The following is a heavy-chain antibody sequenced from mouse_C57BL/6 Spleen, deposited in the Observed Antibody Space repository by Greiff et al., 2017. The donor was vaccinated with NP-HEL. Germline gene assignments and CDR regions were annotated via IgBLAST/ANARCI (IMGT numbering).Heavy chain of an antibody. CDR3: ARVPCDY. V-gene: IGHV1-18*01. CDR1: GYTFTDYN. Sequence: VHVKQSGPELVKPGASVKIPCKASGYTFTDYNMDWVKQSHGKSLEWIGDINPNNGGTIYNQKFKGKATLTVDKSSSTAYMELRSLTSEDTAVYYCARVPCDYWGQGTTLTVSS. J-gene: IGHJ2*01. CDR2: INPNNGGT.